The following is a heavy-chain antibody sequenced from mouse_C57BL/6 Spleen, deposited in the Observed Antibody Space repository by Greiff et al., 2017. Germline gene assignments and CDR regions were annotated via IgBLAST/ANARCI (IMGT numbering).Heavy chain of an antibody. J-gene: IGHJ3*01. D-gene: IGHD2-3*01. Sequence: QVQLQQPGAELVRPGSPVKLSCKASGYTFTSYWMHWVKQRPIQGLEWIGNIDPSDSETHYNQKFKDKATLTVDKSSSTAYMQLSSLTSEDSAVYYCARSGDGYYPAWFAYWGQGTLVTVSA. CDR1: GYTFTSYW. CDR2: IDPSDSET. V-gene: IGHV1-52*01. CDR3: ARSGDGYYPAWFAY.